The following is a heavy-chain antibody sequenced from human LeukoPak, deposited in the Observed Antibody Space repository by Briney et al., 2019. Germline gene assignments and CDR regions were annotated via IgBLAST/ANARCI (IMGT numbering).Heavy chain of an antibody. Sequence: SETLSLTCAVYGGSFSGYYWSWLRQPPGKGLEWIGYIYYSGSTNYNPSLKSRVTISVDTSKNQFSLKLSSVTAADTAVYYCARARYSSSWACDYWGQGTLVTVSS. CDR3: ARARYSSSWACDY. CDR2: IYYSGST. J-gene: IGHJ4*02. CDR1: GGSFSGYY. V-gene: IGHV4-59*01. D-gene: IGHD6-13*01.